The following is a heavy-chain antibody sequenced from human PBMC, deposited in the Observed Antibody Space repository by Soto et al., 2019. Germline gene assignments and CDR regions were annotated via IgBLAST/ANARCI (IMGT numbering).Heavy chain of an antibody. CDR2: INAGNGNT. CDR3: ARDPDYGSGSYYMYYFDY. J-gene: IGHJ4*02. V-gene: IGHV1-3*01. CDR1: GYTFTSYA. Sequence: QVQLVQSGAEVKKPGASVKVSCKASGYTFTSYAMHWVRQAPGQRLEWMGWINAGNGNTKYSQKFQGRVTITRETAASTAYMELSSLRSEDTAVYYCARDPDYGSGSYYMYYFDYWGQGTLVTVSS. D-gene: IGHD3-10*01.